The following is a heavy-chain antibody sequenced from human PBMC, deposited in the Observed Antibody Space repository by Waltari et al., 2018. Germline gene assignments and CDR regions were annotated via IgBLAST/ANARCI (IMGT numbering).Heavy chain of an antibody. CDR3: ARHDLRGVINHYFDY. CDR2: IYYSGST. Sequence: QLQLQESGPGLVKPSETLFLTCTVSGGSISSSSYYWGWIRQPPGKGLEWIGSIYYSGSTYYNPSLKSRVTISVDTSKNQFSLKLSSVTAADTAVYYCARHDLRGVINHYFDYWGQGTLVTVSS. CDR1: GGSISSSSYY. D-gene: IGHD3-10*01. J-gene: IGHJ4*02. V-gene: IGHV4-39*01.